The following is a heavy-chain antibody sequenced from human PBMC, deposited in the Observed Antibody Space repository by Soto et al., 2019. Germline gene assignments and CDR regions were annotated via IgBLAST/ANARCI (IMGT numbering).Heavy chain of an antibody. CDR2: SDYNGST. CDR1: GGPISSYY. Sequence: SETLSLTCTVSGGPISSYYWSRIRQPPGKRQEWIGYSDYNGSTNDNPSLKSRFTISVDRSKNQFSLKLSSVSAADTAVYYCARGVNYYDSSGSSWFDAYYWGQGTLVTVSS. CDR3: ARGVNYYDSSGSSWFDAYY. J-gene: IGHJ4*02. D-gene: IGHD3-22*01. V-gene: IGHV4-59*12.